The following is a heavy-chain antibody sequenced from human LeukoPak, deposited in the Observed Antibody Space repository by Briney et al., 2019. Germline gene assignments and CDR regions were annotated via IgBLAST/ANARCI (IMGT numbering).Heavy chain of an antibody. Sequence: PSETLSLTCAVSGGSIRSYNSNWIRQPPGKGLEWIGYISETGSTNYNSSLENRVTLSLDTSKSQISLNLRSATVADTAAYYCARQDALGKFPPPYYLDVWGKGTTVIVS. CDR2: ISETGST. V-gene: IGHV4-59*08. D-gene: IGHD1-26*01. CDR1: GGSIRSYN. CDR3: ARQDALGKFPPPYYLDV. J-gene: IGHJ6*03.